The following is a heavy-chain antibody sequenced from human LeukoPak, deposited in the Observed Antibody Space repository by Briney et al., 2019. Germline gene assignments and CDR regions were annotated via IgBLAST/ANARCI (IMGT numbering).Heavy chain of an antibody. CDR2: ISYDGSNK. D-gene: IGHD3-22*01. Sequence: PGRSLRLSCAASGFTFSSYAMHWVRQAPGKGLEWVAVISYDGSNKYYADSVKGRFTISRDNSKNTLYLQMNSLRAEDTAVYYCAKSRGMIDHYYYYMDVWGKGTTVTISS. CDR3: AKSRGMIDHYYYYMDV. CDR1: GFTFSSYA. V-gene: IGHV3-30*04. J-gene: IGHJ6*03.